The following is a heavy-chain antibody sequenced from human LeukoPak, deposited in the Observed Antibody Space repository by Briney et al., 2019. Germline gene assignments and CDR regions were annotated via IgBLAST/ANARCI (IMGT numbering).Heavy chain of an antibody. J-gene: IGHJ6*02. Sequence: PGGSLRLSCAASGFTVSSNYISWVRQAPGKGLEWVSVIYSSGSAYYADSVRGRFTISRDNSKNTLYLQMNSLRAEDAAVYYCARQRGSLYGMDVWGQGTTVTVSS. CDR3: ARQRGSLYGMDV. V-gene: IGHV3-66*04. CDR1: GFTVSSNY. CDR2: IYSSGSA.